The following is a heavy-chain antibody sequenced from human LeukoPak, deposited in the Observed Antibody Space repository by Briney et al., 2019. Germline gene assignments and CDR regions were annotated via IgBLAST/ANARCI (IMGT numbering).Heavy chain of an antibody. CDR2: IYNSGST. J-gene: IGHJ6*02. V-gene: IGHV4-31*03. D-gene: IGHD1-14*01. CDR3: ARHTRNHGMEV. Sequence: SQTLSLICIVSGGSISSGDYSWTWNRQHLGKGLEWIGYIYNSGSTSYKPSLKSRVTISEDTSQNQFSLKLSSVTAADTAVYYCARHTRNHGMEVWGQGTTVTVSS. CDR1: GGSISSGDYS.